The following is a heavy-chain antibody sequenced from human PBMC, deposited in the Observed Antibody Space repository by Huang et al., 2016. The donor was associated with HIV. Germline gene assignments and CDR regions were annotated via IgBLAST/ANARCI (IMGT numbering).Heavy chain of an antibody. D-gene: IGHD5-12*01. V-gene: IGHV4-59*11. J-gene: IGHJ4*02. CDR3: ARDRRLPIVPSDY. CDR1: GYSITNHY. CDR2: VHHSGST. Sequence: QVQLQESGPGLVKPSETLSLTCTVSGYSITNHYWDWMRQPPGKGLEWIGSVHHSGSTNYNPALKSRVTISVYTSRNQLSLRLSSVTAADTAVYYCARDRRLPIVPSDYWGRGTLVTVSS.